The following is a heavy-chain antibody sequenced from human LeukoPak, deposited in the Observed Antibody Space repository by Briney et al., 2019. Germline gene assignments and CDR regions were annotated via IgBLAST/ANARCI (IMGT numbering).Heavy chain of an antibody. CDR2: ISASGGST. D-gene: IGHD2-21*01. J-gene: IGHJ4*02. CDR3: AKSRTIHYFDY. CDR1: GFTSSSYA. V-gene: IGHV3-23*01. Sequence: GGSLRLSCAASGFTSSSYAMSWVRQAPGKGLEWVSTISASGGSTYYADSVKGRFTISRDNSKNTLYLQMDSLRAEDTAVYYCAKSRTIHYFDYWGQGTLVTVSS.